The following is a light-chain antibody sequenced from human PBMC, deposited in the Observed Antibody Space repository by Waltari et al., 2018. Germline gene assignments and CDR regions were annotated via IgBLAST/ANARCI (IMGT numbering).Light chain of an antibody. CDR2: EVY. CDR3: SSYAGSSNV. CDR1: NNDIGAYNY. J-gene: IGLJ1*01. V-gene: IGLV2-8*01. Sequence: QSALTQPPSASGSPGESVTISCIGTNNDIGAYNYVTWHRQYPGRAPKTIIYEVYQRSSGVPDRFSASKSGNTASLTISGLQPDDEADYYCSSYAGSSNVFGTGTTVTV.